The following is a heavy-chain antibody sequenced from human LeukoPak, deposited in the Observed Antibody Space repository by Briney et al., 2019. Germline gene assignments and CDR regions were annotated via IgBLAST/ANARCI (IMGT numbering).Heavy chain of an antibody. J-gene: IGHJ4*02. D-gene: IGHD3-3*01. CDR1: GYTFTGYY. CDR3: ARETDDFWSGSPGSHFDY. V-gene: IGHV1-2*02. CDR2: ISPNSGGT. Sequence: ASVKVSCKASGYTFTGYYMHWVRQAPGQGLEWMGWISPNSGGTNYAQKFQGRVTMTRDTSISTAYMELSRLRSDDTAVYYCARETDDFWSGSPGSHFDYWGQGTLVTVSS.